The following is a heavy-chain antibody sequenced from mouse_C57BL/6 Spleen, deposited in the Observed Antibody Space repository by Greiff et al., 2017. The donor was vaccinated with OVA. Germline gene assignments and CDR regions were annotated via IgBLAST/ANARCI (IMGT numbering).Heavy chain of an antibody. D-gene: IGHD2-4*01. CDR3: ARYDSFAY. CDR1: GYAFSSSW. CDR2: IDPSDSET. J-gene: IGHJ3*01. Sequence: QVQLQQSGPELVKPGASVKISCKASGYAFSSSWMNWVKQRPGKGLEWIGNIDPSDSETHYNQKFKDKATLTVDKSSSTAYMQLSSLTSEDSAVYYCARYDSFAYWGQGTLVTVSA. V-gene: IGHV1-61*01.